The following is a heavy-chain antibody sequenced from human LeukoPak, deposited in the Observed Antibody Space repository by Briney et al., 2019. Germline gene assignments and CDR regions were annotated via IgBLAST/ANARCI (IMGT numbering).Heavy chain of an antibody. V-gene: IGHV4-39*01. CDR1: GGSISSSSYY. Sequence: SETLSLTCTVSGGSISSSSYYWGWIPQTPGKGLEWIGSIYYSGSTYYNPSLKSRVTISVDTSKNQCSLELSSVTAADTAVYYCARLGLGRDSYGTSYFDYWGQGTLVTVSS. J-gene: IGHJ4*02. D-gene: IGHD5-18*01. CDR2: IYYSGST. CDR3: ARLGLGRDSYGTSYFDY.